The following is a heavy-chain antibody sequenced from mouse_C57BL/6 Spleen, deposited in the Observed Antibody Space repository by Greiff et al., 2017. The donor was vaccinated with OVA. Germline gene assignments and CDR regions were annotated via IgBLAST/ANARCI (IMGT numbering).Heavy chain of an antibody. CDR3: ASSTTVVADWYFDV. CDR1: GFNIKDYY. V-gene: IGHV14-2*01. D-gene: IGHD1-1*01. CDR2: IDPEDGET. J-gene: IGHJ1*03. Sequence: VHVKQSGAELVKPGASVKLSCTASGFNIKDYYMHWVKQRTEQGLEWIGRIDPEDGETKYAPKFQGKATITADTSSNTAYLQLSSLTSEDTAVYYCASSTTVVADWYFDVWGTGTTVTVSS.